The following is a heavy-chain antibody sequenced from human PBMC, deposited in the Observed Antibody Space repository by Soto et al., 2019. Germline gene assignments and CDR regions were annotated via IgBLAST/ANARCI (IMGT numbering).Heavy chain of an antibody. CDR3: AGGQYYFDY. D-gene: IGHD2-15*01. CDR2: ISYDGSNK. V-gene: IGHV3-30*03. CDR1: GFPFSSYG. J-gene: IGHJ4*02. Sequence: QVQLVESGGGVVQPGRSLRLSWAASGFPFSSYGMHWVRQAPGKGLEWVAHISYDGSNKHYTDSVKGRFTISRDNSKNMLYLQMSSLRAEDKAVYYCAGGQYYFDYCGQGTRVSVSS.